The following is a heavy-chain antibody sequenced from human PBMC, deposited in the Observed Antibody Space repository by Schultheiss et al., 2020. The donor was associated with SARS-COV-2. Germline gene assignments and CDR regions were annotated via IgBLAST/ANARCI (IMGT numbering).Heavy chain of an antibody. CDR2: INPNSGGT. CDR1: GYTFTGYY. Sequence: GESLKISCKASGYTFTGYYIHWVRQAPGQGLEWMGRINPNSGGTKYTQKFQGRVTMTRDTSISTVYMELGTLISDDTAIYYCARYGRMTKLRGTEPLPYYYYGMDVWGQGTTVTVSS. V-gene: IGHV1-2*06. CDR3: ARYGRMTKLRGTEPLPYYYYGMDV. J-gene: IGHJ6*02. D-gene: IGHD3-10*01.